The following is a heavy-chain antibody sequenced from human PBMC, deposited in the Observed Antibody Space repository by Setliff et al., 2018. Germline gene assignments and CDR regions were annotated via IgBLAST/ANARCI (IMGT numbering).Heavy chain of an antibody. CDR2: IIPMFGT. CDR3: AGGQPLVRKYYYYMDV. Sequence: SVKVSCKASGGTFSSYVISWVREAPGQGLEWMGGIIPMFGTNYAQKFQGRVTITADESTSTAYMELSSMGSEDTAVYYCAGGQPLVRKYYYYMDVWGKGTTVTVS. J-gene: IGHJ6*03. CDR1: GGTFSSYV. D-gene: IGHD3-10*01. V-gene: IGHV1-69*13.